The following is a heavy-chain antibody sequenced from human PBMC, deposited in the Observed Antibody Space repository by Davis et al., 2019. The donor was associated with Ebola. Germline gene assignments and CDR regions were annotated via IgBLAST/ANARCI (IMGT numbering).Heavy chain of an antibody. CDR2: IYPGDSDT. D-gene: IGHD6-13*01. CDR3: ARQRGPYSSSWNDAFDI. CDR1: GYSFTNYW. Sequence: GESLKISCKGSGYSFTNYWITWVRQMPGKGLEWMGIIYPGDSDTRYSPSFQGQVTISADKSISTAYLQWSSLKASDTAMYYCARQRGPYSSSWNDAFDIWGQGTMVTVSS. J-gene: IGHJ3*02. V-gene: IGHV5-51*01.